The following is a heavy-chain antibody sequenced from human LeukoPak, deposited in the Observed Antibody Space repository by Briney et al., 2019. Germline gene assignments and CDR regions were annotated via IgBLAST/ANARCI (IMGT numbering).Heavy chain of an antibody. CDR3: AIKRARRVVPAAIVDLYYYYYMDV. V-gene: IGHV1-69*13. D-gene: IGHD2-2*02. J-gene: IGHJ6*03. Sequence: SVKVSCKASGGTFSSYAISWARQAPGQGLEWMGGIIPIFGTANYAQKFQGRVTITADESTSTAYMELSSLRSGDTAVYYCAIKRARRVVPAAIVDLYYYYYMDVWGKGTTVTISS. CDR1: GGTFSSYA. CDR2: IIPIFGTA.